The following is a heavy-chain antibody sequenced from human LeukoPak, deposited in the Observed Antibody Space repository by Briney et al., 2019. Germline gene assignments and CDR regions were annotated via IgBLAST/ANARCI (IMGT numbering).Heavy chain of an antibody. CDR3: ARGRLGATIRYDY. CDR1: GYTFTGYY. CDR2: INPNSGGT. V-gene: IGHV1-2*02. D-gene: IGHD1-26*01. Sequence: ASVKVSCKASGYTFTGYYMHWVQQAPGQGLEWMGWINPNSGGTNYAQKFQGRVTMTRDTSISTAYMELSRLRSDDTAVYYCARGRLGATIRYDYWGQGTLVTVSS. J-gene: IGHJ4*02.